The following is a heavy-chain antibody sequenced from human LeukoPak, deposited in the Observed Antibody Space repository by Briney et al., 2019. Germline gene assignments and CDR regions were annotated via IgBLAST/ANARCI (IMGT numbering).Heavy chain of an antibody. Sequence: SQTLSLTCTVSSDSSGNFYWSWIRQPAGKGLEWIGRMYSSGSTNYNPSLKSRVTISVGTSKNQFSLKLTSVTTADTAVYYCARGAGTTTNDAFDIWGQGTMVTVSS. CDR3: ARGAGTTTNDAFDI. CDR2: MYSSGST. D-gene: IGHD1/OR15-1a*01. CDR1: SDSSGNFY. J-gene: IGHJ3*02. V-gene: IGHV4-61*02.